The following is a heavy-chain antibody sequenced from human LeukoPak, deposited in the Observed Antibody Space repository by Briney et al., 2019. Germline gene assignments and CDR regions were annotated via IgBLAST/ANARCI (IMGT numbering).Heavy chain of an antibody. CDR2: IIISGGST. Sequence: GGSLRLSCAASGFTISSHAMSWVRQAPGKGLEWVSGIIISGGSTYYADSVKGRFTISRDNSKNTLYLQMNSLRAEDTAVYYCARRAGSYSHSYDYWGQGTLVTVSS. V-gene: IGHV3-23*01. J-gene: IGHJ4*02. CDR3: ARRAGSYSHSYDY. CDR1: GFTISSHA. D-gene: IGHD2-15*01.